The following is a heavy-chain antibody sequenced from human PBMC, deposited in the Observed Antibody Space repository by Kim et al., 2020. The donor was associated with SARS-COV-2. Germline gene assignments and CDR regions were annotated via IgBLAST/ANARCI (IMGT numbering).Heavy chain of an antibody. CDR3: ARDGRQQLVRGNWFDP. CDR2: ISSSSSYI. Sequence: GGSLRLSCAASGFTFSSYSMNWVRQAPGKGLEWVSSISSSSSYIYYADSVKGRFTISRDNAKNSLYLQMNSLRAEDTAVYYCARDGRQQLVRGNWFDPWGQGTLVTVSS. J-gene: IGHJ5*02. CDR1: GFTFSSYS. D-gene: IGHD6-13*01. V-gene: IGHV3-21*01.